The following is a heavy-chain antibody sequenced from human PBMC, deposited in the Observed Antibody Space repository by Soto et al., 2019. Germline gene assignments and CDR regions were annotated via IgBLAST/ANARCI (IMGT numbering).Heavy chain of an antibody. CDR2: ISGSGGST. CDR3: AKYPEYGEAAAGQDY. CDR1: GFTFSSYA. V-gene: IGHV3-23*01. Sequence: EVQLLESGGGLVQPGGSLRLSCAASGFTFSSYAMSWVRQAPGKGLEWVSAISGSGGSTYYADSVKGRFTISRDNSKNTLYRQMNSLRAEDTAVYYCAKYPEYGEAAAGQDYWGQGTLVTVSS. J-gene: IGHJ4*02. D-gene: IGHD6-13*01.